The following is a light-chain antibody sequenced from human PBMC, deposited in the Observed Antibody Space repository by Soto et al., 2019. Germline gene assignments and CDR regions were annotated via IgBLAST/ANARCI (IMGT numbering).Light chain of an antibody. CDR1: QSVTSNY. CDR3: QQYGTSPIT. Sequence: EIVLTQSPVTLSLSPGESATLSCRASQSVTSNYLGWYQQKPGQAPRLLIYGASSRAPGIPDRFSGSGSGTDFTLTISRLEPEDFAVYYCQQYGTSPITFGQGTRLEIK. V-gene: IGKV3-20*01. CDR2: GAS. J-gene: IGKJ5*01.